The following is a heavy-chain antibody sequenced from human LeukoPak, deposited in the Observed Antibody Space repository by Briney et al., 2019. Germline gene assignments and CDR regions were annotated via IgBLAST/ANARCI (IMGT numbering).Heavy chain of an antibody. CDR3: ASRYYDFWSGSYFDY. J-gene: IGHJ4*02. Sequence: SETLSLTCTVSGGSISSYYWSWIRQPPGKGRGWIGYIYYSGSTNYNPSLKSRVTISVDTSKNQFSLKLSSVTAADTAVYYCASRYYDFWSGSYFDYWGQGTLVTVSS. V-gene: IGHV4-59*12. CDR2: IYYSGST. CDR1: GGSISSYY. D-gene: IGHD3-3*01.